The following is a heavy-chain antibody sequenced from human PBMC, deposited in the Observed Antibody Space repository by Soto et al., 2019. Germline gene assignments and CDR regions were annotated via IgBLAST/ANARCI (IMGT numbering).Heavy chain of an antibody. D-gene: IGHD3-3*01. CDR3: AREGILGLFDAYDL. CDR2: ISTHNGNT. Sequence: QDQLVQSGAEVKKPGASVKVSCKASVFTSSGISWVRQAPGQRLEWMGWISTHNGNTIYAQKFQGRVIMTMDTSTTTVYMELRSLRPDDTSVYLCAREGILGLFDAYDLWGQGTMVTVSS. V-gene: IGHV1-18*04. J-gene: IGHJ3*01. CDR1: VFTSSG.